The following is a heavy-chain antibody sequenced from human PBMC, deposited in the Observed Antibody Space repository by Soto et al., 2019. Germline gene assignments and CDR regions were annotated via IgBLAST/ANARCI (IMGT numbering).Heavy chain of an antibody. CDR2: IYYTGST. V-gene: IGHV4-59*08. CDR3: AVSWYEKYIHH. J-gene: IGHJ1*01. D-gene: IGHD6-13*01. CDR1: GGSIRGYY. Sequence: SETLSLTCTVSGGSIRGYYWSWIRQTPGKGLEWIGQIYYTGSTNYNPSLKSRVTISVDTSKNQFSLRLSSVTAADTAVYFCAVSWYEKYIHHWGQGTLVTVSS.